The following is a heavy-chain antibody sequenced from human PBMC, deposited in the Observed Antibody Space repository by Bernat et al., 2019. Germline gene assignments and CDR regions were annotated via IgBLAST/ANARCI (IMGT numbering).Heavy chain of an antibody. D-gene: IGHD3-10*01. CDR3: ARDGETYGSGSRPYYYYYGMDV. V-gene: IGHV3-33*01. CDR1: GFTFSSYG. Sequence: QVQLVESGGGVVQPGRSLRLSCAASGFTFSSYGMHWVRQAPGKGLEWVAVIWYDGSNKYYADSVEGRFTISRDNSKNTLYLQMNSLRAEDTAVYYCARDGETYGSGSRPYYYYYGMDVWGQGTTVTVSS. J-gene: IGHJ6*02. CDR2: IWYDGSNK.